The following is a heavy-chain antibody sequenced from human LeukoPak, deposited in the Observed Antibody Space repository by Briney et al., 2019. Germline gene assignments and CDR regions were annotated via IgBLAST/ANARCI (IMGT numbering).Heavy chain of an antibody. Sequence: KPSETLSLTCAVYGGSFSGYYWSWIRQPPGKGLEWIGEINHSGSTNYNPSLKSRVTISVDTSKNQFSLKLSSVTAADTAVYYCARRRGYSHVWYYGMDVWGQGTTVTVSS. CDR2: INHSGST. CDR3: ARRRGYSHVWYYGMDV. D-gene: IGHD5-18*01. V-gene: IGHV4-34*01. CDR1: GGSFSGYY. J-gene: IGHJ6*02.